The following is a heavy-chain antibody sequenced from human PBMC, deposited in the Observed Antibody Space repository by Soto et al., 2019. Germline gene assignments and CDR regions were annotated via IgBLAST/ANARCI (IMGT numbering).Heavy chain of an antibody. CDR3: AKDSSRYNWYDAGNNWFDP. CDR2: ISWNSGSI. D-gene: IGHD1-1*01. J-gene: IGHJ5*02. Sequence: EVQLVESGGGSVQPDRSLRLSCAASGFTFDDYAMHWVRQAPGKGLEWVSGISWNSGSIAYADSVKGRFTISRDNAKNSLYLQMNSLRAEDTALYYCAKDSSRYNWYDAGNNWFDPWGQGTLVTVSS. CDR1: GFTFDDYA. V-gene: IGHV3-9*01.